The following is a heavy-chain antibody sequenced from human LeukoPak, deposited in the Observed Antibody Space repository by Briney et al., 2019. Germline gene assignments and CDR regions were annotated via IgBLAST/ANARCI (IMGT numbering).Heavy chain of an antibody. J-gene: IGHJ3*02. CDR1: GGSISSYY. D-gene: IGHD3-10*01. Sequence: MPSETLSLTCTVSGGSISSYYWSWIRQPPGKGLEWIGYIYCSGSTNYNPSLKSRVTISVDTSKTQFSLKLSSVTAADTAVYYCARSSYYYAADASDIWGQGTLVTVSS. CDR3: ARSSYYYAADASDI. CDR2: IYCSGST. V-gene: IGHV4-59*01.